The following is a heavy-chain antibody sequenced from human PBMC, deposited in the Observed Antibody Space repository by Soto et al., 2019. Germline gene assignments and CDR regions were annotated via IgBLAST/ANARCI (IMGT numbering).Heavy chain of an antibody. CDR3: AQVIAVAGEVGYFQH. CDR1: GFSLSTSGVG. D-gene: IGHD6-19*01. CDR2: IYWNDDK. V-gene: IGHV2-5*01. Sequence: KESGPTLVKPTQTLTLTCTFSGFSLSTSGVGVGWIRQPPGKALEWLALIYWNDDKRYSPSLKSRLTITKDTSKNQVVLTMTNMDPVDTATYYCAQVIAVAGEVGYFQHWGQGTLVTVSS. J-gene: IGHJ1*01.